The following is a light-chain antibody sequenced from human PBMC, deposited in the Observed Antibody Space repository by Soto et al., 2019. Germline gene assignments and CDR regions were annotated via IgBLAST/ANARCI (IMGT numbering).Light chain of an antibody. CDR3: CSYVGNSLVA. V-gene: IGLV2-23*02. Sequence: QSALTQPASMSGSPGESITISCSGSSGDIGNYDVVSWYQQFPGKVPKLIIYKVNERPSGISNRFSGPKSGNTASLTISGLQGEDEAHYFCCSYVGNSLVAFGGGTKVTVL. CDR2: KVN. J-gene: IGLJ3*02. CDR1: SGDIGNYDV.